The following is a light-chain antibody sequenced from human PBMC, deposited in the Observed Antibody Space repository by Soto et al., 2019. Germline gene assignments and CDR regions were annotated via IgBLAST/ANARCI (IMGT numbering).Light chain of an antibody. CDR2: AAS. CDR1: QGISNY. CDR3: QKYNSAPLT. V-gene: IGKV1-27*01. Sequence: DIQMTQSPSSLSASVGDRVTITCRASQGISNYLAWYQQKPGKVPKLLIYAASTLQSGVPSRLSGSGSGTDFTLTSSSLQAEDVETYYCQKYNSAPLTFGGGTKGEFK. J-gene: IGKJ4*01.